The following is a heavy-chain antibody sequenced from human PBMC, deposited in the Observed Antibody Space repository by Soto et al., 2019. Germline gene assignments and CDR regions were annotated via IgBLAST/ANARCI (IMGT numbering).Heavy chain of an antibody. D-gene: IGHD6-19*01. CDR1: GGTFSSYA. V-gene: IGHV1-69*06. CDR3: ARVLMGSSGWYNPAFARAHRDY. Sequence: QVQLVQSGAEVKKPGSSGKVSCKASGGTFSSYAISWVRQAPGQGLEWMGGIIPILGTANYAQKFQGRGTITADKSTSTAYMERSSVTSEYTAVYYCARVLMGSSGWYNPAFARAHRDYWGHGTLVTVSS. CDR2: IIPILGTA. J-gene: IGHJ4*01.